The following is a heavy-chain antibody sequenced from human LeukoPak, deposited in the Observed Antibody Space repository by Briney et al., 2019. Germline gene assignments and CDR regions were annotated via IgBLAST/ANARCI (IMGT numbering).Heavy chain of an antibody. J-gene: IGHJ4*02. V-gene: IGHV3-30*02. CDR1: GFTFSSYG. CDR2: IRYDGSNK. Sequence: PGGSLRLSCAASGFTFSSYGMHWVRQAPGKGLEWVAFIRYDGSNKYYADSVKGRFTISRDNSKNTLYLQMNSLRAEDTAVYYCAKDKDTPATAQPQRGYFESWGQGTLVTVSS. CDR3: AKDKDTPATAQPQRGYFES. D-gene: IGHD2-15*01.